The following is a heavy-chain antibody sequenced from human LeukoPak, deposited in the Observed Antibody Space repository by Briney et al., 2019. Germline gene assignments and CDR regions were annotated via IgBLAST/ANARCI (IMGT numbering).Heavy chain of an antibody. J-gene: IGHJ4*02. CDR3: ARVGVAAAWEDDFDY. Sequence: SETLTLTCTVSGVSISSYYWSWIRQPPGKGLEWIGYIYYSGSTNYNPSLKSRVTISVDTSKNQFSLKLSSVTAADTAVYYCARVGVAAAWEDDFDYWGQGTLVTVSS. CDR1: GVSISSYY. D-gene: IGHD6-13*01. CDR2: IYYSGST. V-gene: IGHV4-59*01.